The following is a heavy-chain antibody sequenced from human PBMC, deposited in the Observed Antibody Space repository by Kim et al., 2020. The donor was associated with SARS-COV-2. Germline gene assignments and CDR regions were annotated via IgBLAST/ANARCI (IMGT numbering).Heavy chain of an antibody. V-gene: IGHV4-39*01. CDR1: GDSVRGNGYY. Sequence: SETLSLTCTVSGDSVRGNGYYWGWLRQPPGKGLEWIGSVDYSGSTYYSPSLKSRVTMSLDSSENQFALELTSVTAADTAVYYCAKIIYYNRACFDPWGQG. CDR3: AKIIYYNRACFDP. J-gene: IGHJ5*02. D-gene: IGHD1-20*01. CDR2: VDYSGST.